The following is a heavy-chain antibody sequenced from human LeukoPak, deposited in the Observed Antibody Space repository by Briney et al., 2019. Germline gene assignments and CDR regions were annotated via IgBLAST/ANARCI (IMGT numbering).Heavy chain of an antibody. J-gene: IGHJ3*01. CDR1: GFTFSSYP. CDR3: ARESGWGLPHAFDF. CDR2: ISYDGSKI. Sequence: GGSLRLSCAASGFTFSSYPLHWVRQAPGKGLEWVTLISYDGSKIYYADSVKGRFTISRDNSKNTLYLQMNSLRAEDTAVYFCARESGWGLPHAFDFWGQGTMVTVSS. V-gene: IGHV3-30-3*01. D-gene: IGHD3-3*01.